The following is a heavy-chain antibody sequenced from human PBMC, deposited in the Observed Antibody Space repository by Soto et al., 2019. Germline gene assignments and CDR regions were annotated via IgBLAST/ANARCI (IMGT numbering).Heavy chain of an antibody. Sequence: QVQLVQSGAEVKKPGSSVKVSCKASGGIFSTYAISWLRQAPGQGLEWMGGIIPIFGTPNYAQRFQGRVTITADESTSTDYMELSRRRSEDTAVYYCARDRHDYGSGTYYNRMDFWGQGTMVTVSS. V-gene: IGHV1-69*01. J-gene: IGHJ4*02. CDR1: GGIFSTYA. CDR2: IIPIFGTP. D-gene: IGHD3-10*01. CDR3: ARDRHDYGSGTYYNRMDF.